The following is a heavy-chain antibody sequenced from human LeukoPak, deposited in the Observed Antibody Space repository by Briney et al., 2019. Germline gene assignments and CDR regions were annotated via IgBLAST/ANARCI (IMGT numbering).Heavy chain of an antibody. CDR1: GLTLSNYA. V-gene: IGHV3-23*01. Sequence: PGGSLRLSCAASGLTLSNYAMCWVRQAPGKGLEWLSYISTSGGSTSYADSVKGRFTSSRDNSKNTLFPQMSSLRAEDTAVYYCVRKYFYYMDVWGKGTTVTVSS. CDR2: ISTSGGST. J-gene: IGHJ6*03. CDR3: VRKYFYYMDV.